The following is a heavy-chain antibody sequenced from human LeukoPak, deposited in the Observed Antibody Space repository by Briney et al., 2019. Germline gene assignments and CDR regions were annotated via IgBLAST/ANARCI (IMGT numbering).Heavy chain of an antibody. CDR2: ISGSGSLI. CDR3: AAGTIIAAAGYYFDY. CDR1: GFTFSSHW. Sequence: GGSLRLSCAASGFTFSSHWMSWVRQAPGKGLEWVSFISGSGSLIYSADSVKGRFTISRDNAKNSLYLQMNSLRVEDAAVYYCAAGTIIAAAGYYFDYWGQGTLVTVSS. V-gene: IGHV3-48*04. D-gene: IGHD6-13*01. J-gene: IGHJ4*02.